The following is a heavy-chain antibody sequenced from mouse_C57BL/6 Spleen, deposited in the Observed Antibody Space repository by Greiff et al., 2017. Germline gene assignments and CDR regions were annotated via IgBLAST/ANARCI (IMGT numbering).Heavy chain of an antibody. CDR2: IDPSDSYT. CDR3: ARCVYYSNSCWYFDV. D-gene: IGHD2-5*01. Sequence: VQLQQPGAELVMPGASVKLSCKASGYTFTSYWMHWVKQRPGQGLEWIGEIDPSDSYTNYNQKFKGKSTLTVDKSSSTAYMQLSSLTSEDSAVYYCARCVYYSNSCWYFDVWGTGATVTVSS. CDR1: GYTFTSYW. J-gene: IGHJ1*03. V-gene: IGHV1-69*01.